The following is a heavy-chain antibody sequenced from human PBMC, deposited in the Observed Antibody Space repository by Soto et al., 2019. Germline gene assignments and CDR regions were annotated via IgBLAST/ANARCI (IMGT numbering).Heavy chain of an antibody. CDR2: IIPIFGTA. D-gene: IGHD6-19*01. Sequence: VQLVQSGAEVKKPGSSVKVSCNASGGTFSSYAISWVRQAPGQGLEWMGGIIPIFGTANYAQKFQGRVTITADESTSTAYMELSSLRSDDTAVYYCARITFGALAVAGSDYWGQGTLVTVSS. CDR3: ARITFGALAVAGSDY. V-gene: IGHV1-69*01. CDR1: GGTFSSYA. J-gene: IGHJ4*02.